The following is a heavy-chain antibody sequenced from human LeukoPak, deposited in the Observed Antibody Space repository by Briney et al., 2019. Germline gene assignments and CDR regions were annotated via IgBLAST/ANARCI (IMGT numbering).Heavy chain of an antibody. J-gene: IGHJ6*02. V-gene: IGHV1-2*02. D-gene: IGHD5-18*01. CDR1: GYTFTGYY. Sequence: GASVKVSCKASGYTFTGYYVHWVRQAPGQGLEWMGWINPNSGGTNYAQKFQGRVTMTRDTSISTAYMELSKLRSDDTAVYYCARDAVQLNPYYYYGMDVWGQGTTVTVSS. CDR2: INPNSGGT. CDR3: ARDAVQLNPYYYYGMDV.